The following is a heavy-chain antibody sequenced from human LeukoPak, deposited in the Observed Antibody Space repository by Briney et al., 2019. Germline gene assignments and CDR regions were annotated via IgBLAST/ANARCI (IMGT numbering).Heavy chain of an antibody. CDR2: ISSSSSYI. CDR3: AKDPAFVVVVPAPFDY. J-gene: IGHJ4*02. Sequence: GGSLRLSCAASGFTFSSYSMNWVRQAPGKGLEWVSSISSSSSYIYYADSVKGRFTISRDNAKNSLYLQMNSLRAEDTAVYYCAKDPAFVVVVPAPFDYWGQGTLVTVSS. V-gene: IGHV3-21*04. CDR1: GFTFSSYS. D-gene: IGHD2-2*01.